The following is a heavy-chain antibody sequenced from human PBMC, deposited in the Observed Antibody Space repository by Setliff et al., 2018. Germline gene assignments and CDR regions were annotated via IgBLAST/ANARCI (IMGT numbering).Heavy chain of an antibody. CDR2: ISYDGINK. V-gene: IGHV3-30*07. CDR1: GFSFSNYA. Sequence: GGSLRLSCAASGFSFSNYAMHWVRQAPGKGLEWVAVISYDGINKYYADSVRGRFTISRDNSKNTLYLQMDSLRAEDTAIYYCAKDPAAKSGWFDPWGQGTLVTVSS. CDR3: AKDPAAKSGWFDP. J-gene: IGHJ5*02. D-gene: IGHD6-25*01.